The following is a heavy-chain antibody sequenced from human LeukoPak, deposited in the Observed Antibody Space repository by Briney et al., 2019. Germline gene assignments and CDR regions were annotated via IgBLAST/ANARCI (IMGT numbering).Heavy chain of an antibody. CDR1: GYTFSNFY. CDR2: INPNSGGT. J-gene: IGHJ3*02. V-gene: IGHV1-2*02. Sequence: ASVKISCKASGYTFSNFYMHWVRQAPGQGLEWMGWINPNSGGTNYAQKFQGRVTMTRDTSISTAYMELSRLRSDDTAVYYCARADDYSFDIWGQGTMVTVSS. D-gene: IGHD3-16*01. CDR3: ARADDYSFDI.